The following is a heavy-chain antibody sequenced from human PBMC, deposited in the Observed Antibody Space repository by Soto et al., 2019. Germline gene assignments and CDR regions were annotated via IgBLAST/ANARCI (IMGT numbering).Heavy chain of an antibody. V-gene: IGHV3-23*01. J-gene: IGHJ4*02. CDR3: ARDRSYYDSSGSYSPPY. CDR1: GFTFSSYA. D-gene: IGHD3-22*01. CDR2: ISGSAATT. Sequence: EVQLLESGGGLVQPGGSLRLSCAASGFTFSSYAMNWVRQAPGKGLEWVSAISGSAATTHFADSVKGRFTISRDNSKNTLYLQMNSLIAEETAVYYCARDRSYYDSSGSYSPPYWGQGTLVTVSS.